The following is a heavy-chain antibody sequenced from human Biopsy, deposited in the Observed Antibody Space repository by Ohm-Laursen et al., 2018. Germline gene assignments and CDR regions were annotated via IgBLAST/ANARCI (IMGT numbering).Heavy chain of an antibody. D-gene: IGHD4-17*01. Sequence: SLRLSCAASGFTFKNYAMNWVRQAPGKGLDWVSSIDSSAASTFYADSVKGRFTISRDNSKNTLFLQMNSLGAADTAIYYCASDLNGDPSAFDYWGQGTPVTVSS. J-gene: IGHJ4*02. V-gene: IGHV3-23*01. CDR2: IDSSAAST. CDR3: ASDLNGDPSAFDY. CDR1: GFTFKNYA.